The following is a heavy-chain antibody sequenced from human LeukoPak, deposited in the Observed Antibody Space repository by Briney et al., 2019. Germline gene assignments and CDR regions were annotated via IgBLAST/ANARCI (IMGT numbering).Heavy chain of an antibody. CDR3: ARARMGDFDY. Sequence: QTSQTLCLTCAVSGGSISSGGYYWSWIRQPPGKGLVWIGYIYHSGSTYYNPSLKSRVTISVDRSKNQFSLKLSSVTAADTAVYYCARARMGDFDYWGQGTLVTVSS. D-gene: IGHD1-26*01. CDR2: IYHSGST. V-gene: IGHV4-30-2*01. CDR1: GGSISSGGYY. J-gene: IGHJ4*02.